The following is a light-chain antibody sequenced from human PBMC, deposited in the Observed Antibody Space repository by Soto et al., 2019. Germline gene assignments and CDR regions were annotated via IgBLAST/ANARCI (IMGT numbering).Light chain of an antibody. J-gene: IGLJ2*01. V-gene: IGLV2-23*01. Sequence: QSALTQPASVSGSPGQSITISCTGTSSDVGSYKFVSWYQQHPGKAPKLMIYEGSKRPSGVSNRFSGSKSGNTASLTISGLQGWEQGGYYRCSYAGNWTLVFRGGTQLTVL. CDR2: EGS. CDR3: CSYAGNWTLV. CDR1: SSDVGSYKF.